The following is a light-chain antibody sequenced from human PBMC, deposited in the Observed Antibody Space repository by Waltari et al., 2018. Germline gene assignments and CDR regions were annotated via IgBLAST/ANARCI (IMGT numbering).Light chain of an antibody. J-gene: IGKJ1*01. CDR3: QDYGSSRT. Sequence: EIVLTQSPDTLSLSPGERATLSCRASQSVNSDNLAWYQQRPGQAPRLLIYEVYRRASGIPDRFSGSGSGTHFTLTIFSLEPEDFAVYYCQDYGSSRTFGQGTKVEFK. CDR1: QSVNSDN. V-gene: IGKV3-20*01. CDR2: EVY.